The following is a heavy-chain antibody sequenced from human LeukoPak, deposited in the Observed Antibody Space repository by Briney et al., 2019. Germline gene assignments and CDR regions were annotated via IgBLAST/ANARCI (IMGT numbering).Heavy chain of an antibody. D-gene: IGHD7-27*01. CDR2: IYYSGST. CDR1: GGSISSSSYY. J-gene: IGHJ4*02. Sequence: SETLSLTCTVSGGSISSSSYYWGWIRQPPGKGLEWIGSIYYSGSTYYNPSLKSRATISVDTSKNQFSLKLSSVTAADTAVYYCARRLYWGRPFDYWGQGTLVTVSS. V-gene: IGHV4-39*01. CDR3: ARRLYWGRPFDY.